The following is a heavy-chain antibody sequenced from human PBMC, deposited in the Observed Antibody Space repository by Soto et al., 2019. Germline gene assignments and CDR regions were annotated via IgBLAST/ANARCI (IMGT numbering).Heavy chain of an antibody. CDR1: GFTFSNAW. J-gene: IGHJ4*02. V-gene: IGHV3-15*07. CDR3: AREPPSVSWRIAPSRY. CDR2: IKSKTDGGTT. Sequence: PGGSLRLSCAASGFTFSNAWMSWVRQAPGKGLEWVGRIKSKTDGGTTDYAAPVKGRFTISRDDSKNTLYLQMNSLKTEDTAVYYCAREPPSVSWRIAPSRYWGQGTLVTVSS. D-gene: IGHD2-15*01.